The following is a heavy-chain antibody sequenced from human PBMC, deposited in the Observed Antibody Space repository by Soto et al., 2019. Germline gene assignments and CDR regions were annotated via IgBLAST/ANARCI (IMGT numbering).Heavy chain of an antibody. Sequence: ASVKVSCKASGYTFTSYGISWVRQAPGQGLEWMGWISAYNGNTNYAQKLQGRVTMTTDTSTSTAYMELRSLRSDDTAVYYCARFRTGYSPYNWFDPWGQGTLVTVSS. V-gene: IGHV1-18*01. CDR3: ARFRTGYSPYNWFDP. D-gene: IGHD3-9*01. CDR2: ISAYNGNT. J-gene: IGHJ5*02. CDR1: GYTFTSYG.